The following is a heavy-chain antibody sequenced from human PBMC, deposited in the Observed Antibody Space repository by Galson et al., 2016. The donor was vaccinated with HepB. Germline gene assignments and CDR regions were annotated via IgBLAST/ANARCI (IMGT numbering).Heavy chain of an antibody. Sequence: SLRLSCAASGFTFSSYAMHWVRQAPGKGLEWVAVLRHDGSNDYYVDSVKGRFTISRDNSKNTLYLQMNSLIAEDTAVYYCARQEGDVARMDVWGQGTRVTISS. J-gene: IGHJ6*02. CDR2: LRHDGSND. D-gene: IGHD1-26*01. CDR3: ARQEGDVARMDV. CDR1: GFTFSSYA. V-gene: IGHV3-33*01.